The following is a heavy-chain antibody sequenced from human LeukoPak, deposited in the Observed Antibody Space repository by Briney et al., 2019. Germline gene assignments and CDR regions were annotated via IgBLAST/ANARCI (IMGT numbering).Heavy chain of an antibody. CDR3: AGGPKYYDFWSGYYRGHWFDP. V-gene: IGHV4-34*01. CDR1: GGSFSGYY. Sequence: SETLSLTCAVYGGSFSGYYWSWIRRPPGKGLEWIGESNDSGSTNYNPSLKSRVTISVDTSKNQFSLKLSSVTAADTAVYYYAGGPKYYDFWSGYYRGHWFDPWGQGTLVTVSS. CDR2: SNDSGST. J-gene: IGHJ5*02. D-gene: IGHD3-3*01.